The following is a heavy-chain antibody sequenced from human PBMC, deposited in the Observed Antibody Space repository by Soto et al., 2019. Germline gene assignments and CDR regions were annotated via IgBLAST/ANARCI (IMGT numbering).Heavy chain of an antibody. Sequence: EVQLLESGGGLIQPGGSLRLCCAASGFSITSYAMSWVRQAPGKGLEWVSTISGNGANIFYGDSVKGRFTISRDTSENTVYLQMNSLRAEEDTAVYYCAKKMIGSYTYFDYWGQGTLVTVSS. CDR3: AKKMIGSYTYFDY. V-gene: IGHV3-23*01. CDR1: GFSITSYA. CDR2: ISGNGANI. J-gene: IGHJ4*02. D-gene: IGHD1-26*01.